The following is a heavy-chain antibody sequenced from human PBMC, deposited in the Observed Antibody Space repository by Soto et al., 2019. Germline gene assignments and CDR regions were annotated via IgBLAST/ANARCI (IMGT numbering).Heavy chain of an antibody. CDR1: GGSISSYY. J-gene: IGHJ4*02. CDR3: STAVGIVGATPGGFDY. Sequence: SETLSLTCTVSGGSISSYYWSWIRQPPWQGLELIGYIYYSGSTNYNSYLKSRVTISVDTSKNQFSLKLSSVTAADTAVYYCSTAVGIVGATPGGFDYWGQGTLVTVSS. D-gene: IGHD1-26*01. V-gene: IGHV4-59*01. CDR2: IYYSGST.